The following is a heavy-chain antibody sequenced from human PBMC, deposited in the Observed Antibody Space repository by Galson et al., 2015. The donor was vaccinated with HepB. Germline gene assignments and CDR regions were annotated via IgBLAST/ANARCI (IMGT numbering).Heavy chain of an antibody. D-gene: IGHD3-16*02. CDR2: ISSNSIHT. Sequence: SLRLSCAASGFTFSDYYMSWIRQAPGKGLEWVSYISSNSIHTNYAASLKGRITISRDNAKNSLYLQLNSRRAEDTAVDYCARGAYDYVWGSYRYGPFDHWGQGTLVTVSS. CDR3: ARGAYDYVWGSYRYGPFDH. CDR1: GFTFSDYY. J-gene: IGHJ4*02. V-gene: IGHV3-11*03.